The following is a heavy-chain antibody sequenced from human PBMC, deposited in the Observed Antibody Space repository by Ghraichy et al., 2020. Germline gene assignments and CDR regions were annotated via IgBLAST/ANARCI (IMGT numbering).Heavy chain of an antibody. V-gene: IGHV3-53*01. Sequence: LSLTCVASGFSVTSTYMTWVRQAPGKGLEWVSNIYSGGSRTYATSVQGRFTISRDNSKNTLYLEMNTLRAEDTTVYYCASQSSSYSPPFGSFYYMDVWGRGTTVAVSS. CDR1: GFSVTSTY. J-gene: IGHJ6*03. CDR2: IYSGGSR. CDR3: ASQSSSYSPPFGSFYYMDV. D-gene: IGHD3-22*01.